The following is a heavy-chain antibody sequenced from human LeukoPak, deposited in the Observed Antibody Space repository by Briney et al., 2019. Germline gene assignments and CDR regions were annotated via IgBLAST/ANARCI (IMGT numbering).Heavy chain of an antibody. V-gene: IGHV3-53*01. CDR3: ARDGPIPYSGSLDY. Sequence: PGGSLRLSXAASGFTVSSNYMSWVRQAPGKGLEWVSVIYSGGSTYYADSVKGRFTISRDNSKNTLYLQMNSLRAEDTAVYYCARDGPIPYSGSLDYWGQGTLVTVSS. CDR1: GFTVSSNY. CDR2: IYSGGST. J-gene: IGHJ4*02. D-gene: IGHD1-26*01.